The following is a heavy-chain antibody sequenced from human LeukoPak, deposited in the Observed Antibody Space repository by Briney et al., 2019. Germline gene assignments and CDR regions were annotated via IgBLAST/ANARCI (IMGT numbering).Heavy chain of an antibody. CDR2: TYSGGST. D-gene: IGHD3-10*01. CDR3: SVSGSYSVALKQKPTYYYYYMDV. J-gene: IGHJ6*03. Sequence: GGSLRLSCAASGFTVSSNYMSWVRQAPGKGLEWVSVTYSGGSTYYADSVKGRFTISRDNSKNTLYLQMNSLRAEDTAVYYCSVSGSYSVALKQKPTYYYYYMDVWGTGTTVTISS. V-gene: IGHV3-53*01. CDR1: GFTVSSNY.